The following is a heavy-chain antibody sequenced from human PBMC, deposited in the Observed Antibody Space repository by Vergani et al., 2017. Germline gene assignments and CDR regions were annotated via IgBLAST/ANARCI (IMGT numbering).Heavy chain of an antibody. CDR2: ISARYPST. CDR3: ARLSYDTTPYLQGGYGC. Sequence: EVQLLQSGGGVIQPGGSVRLSCAASGFTFSACPMTWVRQAPGKGLEWVSAISARYPSTYYADSVKGRFTISRDNSKNMLYLQMNSLRAEDTAVYYGARLSYDTTPYLQGGYGCWGQGTLVSVSA. V-gene: IGHV3-23*01. CDR1: GFTFSACP. J-gene: IGHJ4*02. D-gene: IGHD3-22*01.